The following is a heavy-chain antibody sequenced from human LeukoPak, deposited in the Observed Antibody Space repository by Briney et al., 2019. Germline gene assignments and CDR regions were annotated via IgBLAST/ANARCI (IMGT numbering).Heavy chain of an antibody. V-gene: IGHV4-59*08. CDR1: GGSISRYY. J-gene: IGHJ4*02. CDR3: ARWSGGYNPYYFDY. Sequence: SETLSLTCTVSGGSISRYYWNWIRQTPGERLEWIGWIHYSGNTNYNPSLKSRVTISVDTSKNQFSLKLSSVTAADTAVYYCARWSGGYNPYYFDYWGQGTLVTVSS. D-gene: IGHD1-26*01. CDR2: IHYSGNT.